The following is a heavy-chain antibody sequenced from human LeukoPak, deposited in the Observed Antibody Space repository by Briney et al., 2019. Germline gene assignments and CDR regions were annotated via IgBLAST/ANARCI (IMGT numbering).Heavy chain of an antibody. V-gene: IGHV3-7*01. CDR3: AREDYYDSSGYYRRPDAFDI. J-gene: IGHJ3*02. CDR2: IKQDGSEK. D-gene: IGHD3-22*01. Sequence: GGSLRLSCAASGFTFSSYGMHWVRQAPGKGLVWVANIKQDGSEKYYVDSVKGRFTISRDNAKNSLYLQMNGLRAEDTAVYYCAREDYYDSSGYYRRPDAFDIWGQGTMVTVSS. CDR1: GFTFSSYG.